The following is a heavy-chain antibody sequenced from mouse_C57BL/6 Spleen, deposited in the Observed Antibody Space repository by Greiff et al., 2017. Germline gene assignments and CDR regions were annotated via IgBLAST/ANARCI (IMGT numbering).Heavy chain of an antibody. CDR2: IDPSDSYN. CDR1: GYTFTSYW. V-gene: IGHV1-50*01. D-gene: IGHD1-1*01. Sequence: VQLQQPGAELVKPGASVKLSCKASGYTFTSYWMQWVKQRPGQGLEWIGEIDPSDSYNNYNQKFKGKATLTVDTSSSTAYMQLSSLTSEDSAVYYCARRRDYGSSPYYFDYWGQGTTLTVSS. CDR3: ARRRDYGSSPYYFDY. J-gene: IGHJ2*01.